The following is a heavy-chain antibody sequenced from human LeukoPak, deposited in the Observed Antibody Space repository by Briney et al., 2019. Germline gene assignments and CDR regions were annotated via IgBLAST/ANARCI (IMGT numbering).Heavy chain of an antibody. CDR3: ARHRRFVVVIIHY. CDR2: IYYSGST. Sequence: SETLSLTCTVSGGSISSSSYYWGWIRQPPGKGLEWIGSIYYSGSTYYNPSLKSRVTISVDTSKNQFSLKLSSVTAADTAVYYCARHRRFVVVIIHYWGQGPLVTVSS. CDR1: GGSISSSSYY. J-gene: IGHJ4*02. V-gene: IGHV4-39*01. D-gene: IGHD3-3*01.